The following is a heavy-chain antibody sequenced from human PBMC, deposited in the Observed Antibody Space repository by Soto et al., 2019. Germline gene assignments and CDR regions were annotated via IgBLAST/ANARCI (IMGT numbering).Heavy chain of an antibody. V-gene: IGHV3-74*01. J-gene: IGHJ4*02. CDR3: EVIAAAGRNYFDY. CDR1: GFTFSSDW. CDR2: INSDGSST. D-gene: IGHD6-13*01. Sequence: SGGSLRLSCAASGFTFSSDWMHWVRQAQGKGLVWVSRINSDGSSTSYADSVKGRFTISRDNAKNTLYLQMNSLRAEDTAVYYCEVIAAAGRNYFDYWGQGTLVTVSS.